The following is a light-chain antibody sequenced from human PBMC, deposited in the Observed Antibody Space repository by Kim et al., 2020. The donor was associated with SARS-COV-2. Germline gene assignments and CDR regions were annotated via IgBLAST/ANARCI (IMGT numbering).Light chain of an antibody. J-gene: IGKJ4*01. CDR3: QQQNNRPLLT. CDR1: QSVSSN. Sequence: EIVMTQSPATLSVSPGERATLSCRASQSVSSNLAWYQQKPGQAPRLLIYGASTRATGIPARFSGSGSGTAVTLTISSLQSADFAVYYCQQQNNRPLLTFGGGTKVDIK. CDR2: GAS. V-gene: IGKV3-15*01.